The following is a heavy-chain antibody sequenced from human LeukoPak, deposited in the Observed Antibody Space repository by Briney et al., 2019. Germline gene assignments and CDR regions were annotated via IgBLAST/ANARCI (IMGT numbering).Heavy chain of an antibody. J-gene: IGHJ4*02. Sequence: GGSLRLSCAASGLTFTSYAMNWVRQAPGRGLERVSGISGSGGSTYYADSVRGRFTISRDNSKNTLYLQMNSLRAEDTAVYYCAKARYCSGGSCYSDYWGQGTLVTVSS. CDR2: ISGSGGST. CDR1: GLTFTSYA. V-gene: IGHV3-23*01. D-gene: IGHD2-15*01. CDR3: AKARYCSGGSCYSDY.